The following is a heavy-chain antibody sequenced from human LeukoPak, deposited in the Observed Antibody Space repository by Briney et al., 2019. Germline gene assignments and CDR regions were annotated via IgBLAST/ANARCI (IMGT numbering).Heavy chain of an antibody. V-gene: IGHV1-46*01. CDR1: GYTFTSYY. CDR2: INPSGGST. D-gene: IGHD2-8*01. CDR3: ARNGVSVAGSNNWFDP. J-gene: IGHJ5*02. Sequence: ASVKVSCKASGYTFTSYYMHWVRQAPGQGLEWMGIINPSGGSTSYAQKFQGRVTMTRDTSTSTVYMELSSLRSEDTAGYYCARNGVSVAGSNNWFDPWGQGTLVTVSS.